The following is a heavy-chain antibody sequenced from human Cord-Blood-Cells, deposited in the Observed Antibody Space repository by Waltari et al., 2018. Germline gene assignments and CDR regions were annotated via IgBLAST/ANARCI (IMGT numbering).Heavy chain of an antibody. CDR3: ARVWFGEFYIDY. J-gene: IGHJ4*02. V-gene: IGHV4-34*01. CDR1: GGSFSGYY. CDR2: INHSGST. D-gene: IGHD3-10*01. Sequence: QVQLQQWGAGLLKPSETLSLTCAVYGGSFSGYYWSWIRQPPGKGLEWIGEINHSGSTNYTPSRKSRVTISVDTSKNQFSLKLSSVTAADTAVYYCARVWFGEFYIDYWGQGTLVTVSS.